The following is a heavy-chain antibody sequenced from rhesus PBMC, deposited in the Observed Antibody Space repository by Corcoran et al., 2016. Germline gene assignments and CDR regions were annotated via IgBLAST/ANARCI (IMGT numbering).Heavy chain of an antibody. D-gene: IGHD3-28*01. J-gene: IGHJ6*01. CDR2: IYGGRGST. Sequence: QVQLQESGPGVVQPSETLSLTCAVSGGSIRGYYPWSWIRLPPGQGLAGVGYIYGGRGSTSYNPSLKNRVTIAKDTSKNQFSLKLSSVTAADTAVYYCARVDGSGYYTHYYGLDSWGQGVVVTVSS. CDR3: ARVDGSGYYTHYYGLDS. V-gene: IGHV4S7*01. CDR1: GGSIRGYYP.